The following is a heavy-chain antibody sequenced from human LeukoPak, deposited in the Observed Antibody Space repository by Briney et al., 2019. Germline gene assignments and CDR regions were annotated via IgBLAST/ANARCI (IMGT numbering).Heavy chain of an antibody. CDR2: ISGSGGST. D-gene: IGHD3-16*02. V-gene: IGHV3-23*01. Sequence: GGSLRLSCAASGFTFSSHAMSWVRQAPGKGLEWVSAISGSGGSTYYADSVKGRFTISRDNSKNTLYLQMNSLRAEDTAVYYCAKNVIQLPRGPPYYFDYWGQGTLVTVSS. CDR3: AKNVIQLPRGPPYYFDY. CDR1: GFTFSSHA. J-gene: IGHJ4*02.